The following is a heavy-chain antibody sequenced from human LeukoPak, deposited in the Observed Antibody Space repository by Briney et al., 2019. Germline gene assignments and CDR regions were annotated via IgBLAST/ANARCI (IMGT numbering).Heavy chain of an antibody. CDR3: AKPYYYDSSGPRPSFDY. CDR1: GFTFSSYS. Sequence: PGGSLRLSCAASGFTFSSYSMIWVRQAPGKGLEWVSSISSSSSYIYYADSVKGRFTISRDNSKNTLYLQMNSLRAEDTAVYYCAKPYYYDSSGPRPSFDYWGQGTLVTVSS. CDR2: ISSSSSYI. D-gene: IGHD3-22*01. V-gene: IGHV3-21*04. J-gene: IGHJ4*02.